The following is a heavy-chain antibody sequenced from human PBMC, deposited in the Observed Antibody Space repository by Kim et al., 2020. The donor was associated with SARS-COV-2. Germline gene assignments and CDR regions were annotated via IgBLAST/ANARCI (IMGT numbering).Heavy chain of an antibody. CDR1: GFTFSSYG. CDR2: IWYDGSNK. CDR3: AREGSVAGPFDY. Sequence: GGSLRLSCAASGFTFSSYGMHWVRQAPGKGLEWVAVIWYDGSNKYYADSVKGRFTISRDNSKNTLYLQMNSLRAEDTDVYYCAREGSVAGPFDYWGQGTLVNVSS. V-gene: IGHV3-33*01. D-gene: IGHD6-19*01. J-gene: IGHJ4*02.